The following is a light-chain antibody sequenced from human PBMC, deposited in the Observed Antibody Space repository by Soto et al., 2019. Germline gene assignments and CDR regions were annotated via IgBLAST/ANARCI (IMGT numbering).Light chain of an antibody. CDR2: DAS. Sequence: EIVMTQSPATLCLSPGERATLSCRASQSISGKLAWYQHRPGQAPRLLIYDASIRATGIPARFSGSGSGTVFTLNISSLQSEDFAVYYCHQCNEWPWTFGQGTKVDIK. V-gene: IGKV3-15*01. CDR3: HQCNEWPWT. CDR1: QSISGK. J-gene: IGKJ1*01.